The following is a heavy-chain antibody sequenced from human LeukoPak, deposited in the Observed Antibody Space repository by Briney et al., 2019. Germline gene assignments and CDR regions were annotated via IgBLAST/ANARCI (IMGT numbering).Heavy chain of an antibody. CDR1: GFTFSSYW. J-gene: IGHJ4*02. CDR3: AKGAGSNWYYFDY. Sequence: GGSLRLSCAASGFTFSSYWMSWVRQAPGKGLEWVANIKQDGCEKYYVDSVKGRFTISRDTARDSLYLQMNILRAEDTAFYYCAKGAGSNWYYFDYWGQGTLVTVSS. D-gene: IGHD6-13*01. CDR2: IKQDGCEK. V-gene: IGHV3-7*03.